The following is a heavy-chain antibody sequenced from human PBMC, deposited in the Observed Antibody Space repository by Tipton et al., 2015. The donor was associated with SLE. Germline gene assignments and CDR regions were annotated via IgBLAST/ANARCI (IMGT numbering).Heavy chain of an antibody. V-gene: IGHV3-23*01. Sequence: GSLRLSCAASGFSFSSYAMSWVRQAPGMGLEWLSGISGNGGRTYYADSVKGRFIISRDNSKNTLYLQMNSLKTEDTAVYYCTTRRIFGVVDYWGQGTLVTVSS. CDR1: GFSFSSYA. CDR3: TTRRIFGVVDY. D-gene: IGHD3-3*01. CDR2: ISGNGGRT. J-gene: IGHJ4*02.